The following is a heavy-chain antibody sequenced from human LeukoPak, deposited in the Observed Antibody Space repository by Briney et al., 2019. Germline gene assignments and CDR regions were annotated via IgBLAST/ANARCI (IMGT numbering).Heavy chain of an antibody. V-gene: IGHV4-38-2*02. CDR1: GYSISSGYY. J-gene: IGHJ4*02. D-gene: IGHD6-13*01. CDR2: IYHSGST. CDR3: ARASDGDGSSWSSDY. Sequence: SETLSLTCTVSGYSISSGYYWGWIRQPPGKGLEWIGSIYHSGSTYYNPSLKSRVTISVDTSKNQFSLKLSSVTAADTAVYYCARASDGDGSSWSSDYWGQGTLVTVSS.